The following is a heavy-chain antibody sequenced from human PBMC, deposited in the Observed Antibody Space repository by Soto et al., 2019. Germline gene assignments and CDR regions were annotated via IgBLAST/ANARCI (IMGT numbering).Heavy chain of an antibody. D-gene: IGHD5-18*01. CDR1: GFTFSSYG. V-gene: IGHV3-30*03. CDR2: ISYDGSNK. CDR3: ARDTGPNGYNYYYFGMDV. J-gene: IGHJ6*02. Sequence: LRLSCAASGFTFSSYGMHWVRQAPGKGLEWVAVISYDGSNKYNANSVKGRFTISRDNSKNTLYLQMNSLRAEDTAVYYCARDTGPNGYNYYYFGMDVWGQGTTVTVSS.